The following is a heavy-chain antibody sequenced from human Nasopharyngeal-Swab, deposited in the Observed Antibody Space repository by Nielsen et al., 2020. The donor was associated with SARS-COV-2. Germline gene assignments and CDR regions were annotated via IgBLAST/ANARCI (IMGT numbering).Heavy chain of an antibody. CDR3: AKEGGYCSSTSCYYYYGMDV. CDR1: GFTFSSYG. J-gene: IGHJ6*02. CDR2: ISYDGSNK. V-gene: IGHV3-30*18. D-gene: IGHD2-2*01. Sequence: GESLKISCAASGFTFSSYGMHWVRQAPGKGLEWVAVISYDGSNKYYADSAKGRFTISRDNSKNTLYLQMNSLRAEDTAVYYCAKEGGYCSSTSCYYYYGMDVWGQGTTVTVSS.